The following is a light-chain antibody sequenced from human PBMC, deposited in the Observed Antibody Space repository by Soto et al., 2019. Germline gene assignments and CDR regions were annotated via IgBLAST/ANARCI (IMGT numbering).Light chain of an antibody. J-gene: IGKJ1*01. CDR2: LTS. V-gene: IGKV2-28*01. CDR3: MQALQTPPWT. Sequence: DIVVTQSPLSLPVNPGEPASISCRSSQSLLHINGYNYLDWYLQKSGQSPQLLIYLTSIRASGVPDRFNGSGSGTDFTLKISKVEAEDVGVYYCMQALQTPPWTFGQGTKVDNK. CDR1: QSLLHINGYNY.